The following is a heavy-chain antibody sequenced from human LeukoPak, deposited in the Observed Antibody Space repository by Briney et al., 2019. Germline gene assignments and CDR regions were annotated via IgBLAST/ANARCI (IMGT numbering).Heavy chain of an antibody. CDR3: ARVGIAADTDAFDI. J-gene: IGHJ3*02. D-gene: IGHD6-13*01. CDR1: GGSISSYY. Sequence: SETLSLTCTVTGGSISSYYWILIRQPPLPALALIGYIYYSGSTNYNPSLKSRATISVDTSKNQFSLKLSSVTAADTAVYYCARVGIAADTDAFDIWGQGTMVTVSS. V-gene: IGHV4-59*01. CDR2: IYYSGST.